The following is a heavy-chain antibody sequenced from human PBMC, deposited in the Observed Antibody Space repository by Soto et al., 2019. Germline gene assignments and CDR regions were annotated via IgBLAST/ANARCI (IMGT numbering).Heavy chain of an antibody. CDR3: ARDYGLEQWLVLNWFDP. V-gene: IGHV1-69*13. J-gene: IGHJ5*02. CDR1: GGTFSSYA. D-gene: IGHD6-19*01. Sequence: ASVKVSCKASGGTFSSYAISWVRQAPGQGLEWMGGIIPIFGTANYAQKFQGRVTITADESTSTAYMELSSLRSEDTAVYYCARDYGLEQWLVLNWFDPWGQGTLVTVSS. CDR2: IIPIFGTA.